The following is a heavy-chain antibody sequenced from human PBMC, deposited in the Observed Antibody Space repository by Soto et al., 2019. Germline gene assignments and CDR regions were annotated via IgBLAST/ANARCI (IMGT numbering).Heavy chain of an antibody. Sequence: QVRLVQSGAEMKKPGSSVKVSCQSSGGTFNTYAMNWVRQAPGQGPEWMGDISPMFGAANYAPKFRGRVTITADESTGTSYMQLSSLTSEDTALYFCAREVQVHTPAFVYWGQGTLVTVSS. D-gene: IGHD3-10*01. V-gene: IGHV1-69*19. J-gene: IGHJ4*02. CDR1: GGTFNTYA. CDR2: ISPMFGAA. CDR3: AREVQVHTPAFVY.